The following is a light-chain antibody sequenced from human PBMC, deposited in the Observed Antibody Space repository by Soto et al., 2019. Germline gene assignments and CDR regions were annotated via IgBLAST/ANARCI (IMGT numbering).Light chain of an antibody. CDR3: HSRA. V-gene: IGKV1-5*01. J-gene: IGKJ5*01. Sequence: DIQMTQSPSSLSASVGDRVTITCRASQGIRSWLAWYQQKPGRAPKLLIYDASTLESGVPSRFSGSGSETELTLTISRLQPDDFATYFCHSRAFGQGTRLEIK. CDR2: DAS. CDR1: QGIRSW.